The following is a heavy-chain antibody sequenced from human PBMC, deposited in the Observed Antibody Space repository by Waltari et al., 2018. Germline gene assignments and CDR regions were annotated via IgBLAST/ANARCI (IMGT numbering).Heavy chain of an antibody. CDR3: VRYGAYAFYD. CDR1: GFPFSDHW. D-gene: IGHD4-17*01. Sequence: EVQLVESGGGLVQPGGSLRLSCPASGFPFSDHWMGWVRQAPGKGLEWVATVNFDGSDKAHVDSVRGRFTVSRDNAKNSLFLQMTSLRGDDTAVYYCVRYGAYAFYDWGQGVQVTVSS. V-gene: IGHV3-7*01. J-gene: IGHJ4*02. CDR2: VNFDGSDK.